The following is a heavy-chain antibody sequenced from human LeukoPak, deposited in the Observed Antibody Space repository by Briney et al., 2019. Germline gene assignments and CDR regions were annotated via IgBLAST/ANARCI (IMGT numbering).Heavy chain of an antibody. CDR1: GFTFSSYS. J-gene: IGHJ5*02. CDR3: ARRELWFGEPRGFDP. Sequence: GGSLRLSCAASGFTFSSYSMNWVRQAPGKGLEWVSSISSSSSYIYYADSVKGRFTISRDNAKNSLYLQMNSLRAEDTAVYYCARRELWFGEPRGFDPWGQGTLVTVSS. V-gene: IGHV3-21*01. D-gene: IGHD3-10*01. CDR2: ISSSSSYI.